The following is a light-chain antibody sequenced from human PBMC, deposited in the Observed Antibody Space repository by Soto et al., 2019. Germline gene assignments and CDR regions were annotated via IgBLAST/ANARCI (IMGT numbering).Light chain of an antibody. CDR3: LQHNSYPWT. CDR2: AVS. V-gene: IGKV1-17*03. Sequence: DIQVTQSPSAMSASLGDRVTITCRASQDIRNYLAWFQQKPGKVPKRLIFAVSNLESGVPSRFRGSGSGTELTLTITSLQPEDFATYYCLQHNSYPWTFGQGTKVDI. J-gene: IGKJ1*01. CDR1: QDIRNY.